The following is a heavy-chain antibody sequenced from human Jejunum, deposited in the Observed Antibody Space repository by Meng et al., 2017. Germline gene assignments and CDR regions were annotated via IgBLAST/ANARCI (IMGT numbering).Heavy chain of an antibody. CDR1: GGSLSSSDW. CDR3: ARAIRERYFDS. CDR2: IHHSGST. Sequence: LQARGAGLLSPSGTLAPICVVSGGSLSSSDWWSWVRQPPGKGLEWIGEIHHSGSTNYNPSLKSRVTISVDKSKNQFSLKLSSVTAADTAVYYCARAIRERYFDSWGQGTLVTVSS. D-gene: IGHD1-14*01. V-gene: IGHV4-4*02. J-gene: IGHJ4*02.